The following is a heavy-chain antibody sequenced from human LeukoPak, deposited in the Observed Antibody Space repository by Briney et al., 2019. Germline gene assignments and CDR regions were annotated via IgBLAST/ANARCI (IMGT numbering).Heavy chain of an antibody. CDR2: IFYTGSS. CDR3: ARDRETSPSTVVTPVGNWFDP. CDR1: GGSISGSNYY. V-gene: IGHV4-39*07. D-gene: IGHD4-23*01. Sequence: SETLSLTCTVSGGSISGSNYYWGWIRQPPGKGLEWIGSIFYTGSSYYNPSLKSRVTISVDTSKNQFSLKLSSVAAADTAVYYCARDRETSPSTVVTPVGNWFDPWGQGTLVTVSS. J-gene: IGHJ5*02.